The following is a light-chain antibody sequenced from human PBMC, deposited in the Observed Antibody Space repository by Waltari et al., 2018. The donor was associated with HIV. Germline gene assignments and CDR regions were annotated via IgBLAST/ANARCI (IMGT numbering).Light chain of an antibody. CDR2: DNN. J-gene: IGLJ2*01. CDR3: GTWDSSLSAGV. CDR1: SSNIGNNY. Sequence: QSVLTQPPSVSAAPGQKVTISCSGSSSNIGNNYVSWYQQLPGTAPKIRIYDNNRRPSGSPDRFSGSTSGTSATLGITGLQTGDEADYYCGTWDSSLSAGVFGGGTKLTVL. V-gene: IGLV1-51*01.